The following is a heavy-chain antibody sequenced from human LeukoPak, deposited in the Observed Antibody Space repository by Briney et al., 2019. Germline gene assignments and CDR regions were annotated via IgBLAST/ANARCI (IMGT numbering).Heavy chain of an antibody. D-gene: IGHD6-13*01. Sequence: SETLSLTCTVSGGSISSSSYYWGWIRQPPGKGLEWIGSIYYSGSTYYNPSLKSRVTISVDTSKNQFSLKLSSVTAADTAVYYCARDGGIAAAGMGSDYWGQGTLVTVSS. CDR3: ARDGGIAAAGMGSDY. CDR1: GGSISSSSYY. V-gene: IGHV4-39*07. J-gene: IGHJ4*02. CDR2: IYYSGST.